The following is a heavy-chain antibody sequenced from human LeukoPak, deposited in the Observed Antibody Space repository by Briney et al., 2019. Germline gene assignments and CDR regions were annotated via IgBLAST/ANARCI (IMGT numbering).Heavy chain of an antibody. Sequence: SVKLSCKASGGTFSSYAISWVRQAPGQGLEWMGRIIPILGIANYAQKFQGRVTITADKSTSTAYMELSSLRSEDTAVYYCARDSELGDFWSGYQTIPFDYWGQGTLVTVSS. CDR2: IIPILGIA. CDR1: GGTFSSYA. D-gene: IGHD3-3*01. V-gene: IGHV1-69*04. J-gene: IGHJ4*02. CDR3: ARDSELGDFWSGYQTIPFDY.